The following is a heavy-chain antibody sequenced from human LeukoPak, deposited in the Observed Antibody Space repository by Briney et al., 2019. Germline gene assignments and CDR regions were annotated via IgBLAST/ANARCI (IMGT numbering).Heavy chain of an antibody. CDR2: IYYSGST. CDR1: GGSISSYY. CDR3: ARGGGYSYGYSFFDY. Sequence: SETLSLTCTVSGGSISSYYWSWIRQPTGKGLKWIGYIYYSGSTNYNPSLKSRVTISVDTSKNQFSLKLSSVTAADTAVYYCARGGGYSYGYSFFDYWGQGTLVTVSS. D-gene: IGHD5-18*01. J-gene: IGHJ4*02. V-gene: IGHV4-59*01.